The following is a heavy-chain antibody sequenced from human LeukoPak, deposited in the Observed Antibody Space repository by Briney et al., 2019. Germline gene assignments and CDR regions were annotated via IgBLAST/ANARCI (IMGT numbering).Heavy chain of an antibody. CDR1: GDSVSSNSAA. Sequence: PSQTLSLTCAISGDSVSSNSAAWNWIRQSPSRGLEWLGRTYYRSKWYNDYTICAVSVRSRITINPDTSKNQVSLQLNSVTPEDTAVYYCAREVAGTLAFDYWGQGTLVTVSS. J-gene: IGHJ4*02. V-gene: IGHV6-1*01. D-gene: IGHD6-19*01. CDR3: AREVAGTLAFDY. CDR2: TYYRSKWYN.